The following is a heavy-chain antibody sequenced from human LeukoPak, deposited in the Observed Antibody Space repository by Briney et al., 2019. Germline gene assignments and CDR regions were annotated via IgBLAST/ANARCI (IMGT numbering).Heavy chain of an antibody. D-gene: IGHD3-22*01. V-gene: IGHV4-34*01. CDR2: INHSGST. CDR1: GGSFSGYY. Sequence: PSETQTLTCAVHGGSFSGYYWSWIRQDPGKGLEWIGEINHSGSTNYNPSLKSRVTISVDTSKNQFSLKLSSVTAADTAVYYCARGPPGDSSGYYLNYWGQGTLVTVS. CDR3: ARGPPGDSSGYYLNY. J-gene: IGHJ4*02.